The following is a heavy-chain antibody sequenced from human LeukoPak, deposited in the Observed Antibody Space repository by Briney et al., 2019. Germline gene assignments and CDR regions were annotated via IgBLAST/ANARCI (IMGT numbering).Heavy chain of an antibody. CDR3: ARDWGNSAGYSSSWGTNWFDP. D-gene: IGHD6-13*01. Sequence: SETLSLTCTVSGGAISSGRYYWSWIRQPAGKGLEWIGRIYTSGNTKYNPSLKIRVTISVDTSKNQFSLRLTSVTAADTAVYYCARDWGNSAGYSSSWGTNWFDPWGQGTLVTVSS. CDR2: IYTSGNT. V-gene: IGHV4-61*02. CDR1: GGAISSGRYY. J-gene: IGHJ5*02.